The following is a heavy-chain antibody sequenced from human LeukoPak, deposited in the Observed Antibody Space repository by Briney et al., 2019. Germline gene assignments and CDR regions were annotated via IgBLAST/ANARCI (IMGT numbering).Heavy chain of an antibody. CDR1: GFTFNNYS. CDR2: ISSSGSYL. D-gene: IGHD3-3*01. CDR3: ASAGGYYDFWSGYYRGGDYYYMDV. Sequence: GGSLRLSCAASGFTFNNYSMNWVRQAPGKGLEWVSSISSSGSYLYYAHSVKGRLTISRDNAKNSLSLQMNSLRAEDTAVYYCASAGGYYDFWSGYYRGGDYYYMDVWGKGTTVTVSS. V-gene: IGHV3-21*01. J-gene: IGHJ6*03.